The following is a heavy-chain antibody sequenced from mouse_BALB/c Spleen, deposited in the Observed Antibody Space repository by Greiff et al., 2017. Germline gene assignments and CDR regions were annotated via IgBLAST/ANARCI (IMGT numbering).Heavy chain of an antibody. CDR1: GYTFTSYW. J-gene: IGHJ4*01. Sequence: EVQLQQSGTVLARPGASVKMSCKASGYTFTSYWMHWVKQRPGQGLEWIGAIYPGNSDTSYNQKFKGKAKLTAVTSTSTAYMELSSLTNEDSAVYYCTRSERYDGGDYAMDYWGQGTSVTVSS. V-gene: IGHV1-5*01. CDR2: IYPGNSDT. D-gene: IGHD2-14*01. CDR3: TRSERYDGGDYAMDY.